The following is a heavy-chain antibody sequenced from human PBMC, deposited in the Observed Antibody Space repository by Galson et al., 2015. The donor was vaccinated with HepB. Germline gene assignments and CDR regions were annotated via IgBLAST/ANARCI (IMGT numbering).Heavy chain of an antibody. CDR2: INVGNGNT. CDR3: TRDTAMAHWDY. J-gene: IGHJ4*02. D-gene: IGHD5-18*01. V-gene: IGHV1-3*01. CDR1: GYPFINYA. Sequence: SVKVSCKASGYPFINYAIHWVRQAPGHSLEWMGWINVGNGNTIYSKKFQGRVTISGDISASTAYLDLPSLSSEDTAVYYCTRDTAMAHWDYWGQGTRVTVSS.